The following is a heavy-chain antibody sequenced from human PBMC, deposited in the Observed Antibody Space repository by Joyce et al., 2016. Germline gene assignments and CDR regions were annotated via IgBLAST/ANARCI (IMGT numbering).Heavy chain of an antibody. J-gene: IGHJ4*02. CDR2: VNPSGGSA. D-gene: IGHD5-12*01. V-gene: IGHV1-46*01. CDR3: ARVSFGNDVGRLNPPIFDY. Sequence: QVQLVQSGAEVRKPGASVKVSCKASGYIFTNYYIHWVRQAPGQALEWMGMVNPSGGSATYAQRFQDRLTLTRDTSTSTVYMEGISLTSEDTAVYYCARVSFGNDVGRLNPPIFDYWGQGTLVTVSA. CDR1: GYIFTNYY.